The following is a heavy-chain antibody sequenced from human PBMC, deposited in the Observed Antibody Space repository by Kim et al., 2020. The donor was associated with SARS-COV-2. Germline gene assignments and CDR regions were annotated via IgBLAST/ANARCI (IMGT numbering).Heavy chain of an antibody. J-gene: IGHJ6*02. V-gene: IGHV1-8*01. CDR1: GYTFTSYD. D-gene: IGHD1-1*01. CDR2: MNPNSGNT. Sequence: ASVKVSCKASGYTFTSYDINWVRQATGQGLEWMGWMNPNSGNTGYAQKFQGRVTMTRNTSISTAYMELSSLRSEDTAVYYCASRGRTERRYYYYGMDVWGQGTTVTVSS. CDR3: ASRGRTERRYYYYGMDV.